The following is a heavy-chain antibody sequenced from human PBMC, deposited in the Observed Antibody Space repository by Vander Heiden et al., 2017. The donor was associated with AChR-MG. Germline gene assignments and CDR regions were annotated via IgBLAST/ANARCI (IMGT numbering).Heavy chain of an antibody. D-gene: IGHD3-22*01. CDR2: ISGSGGST. CDR3: AKGADSRTYYFDY. Sequence: EVQLLESWGGLVQPGGSVRPSCAASEFPFSSYAMSWVRQAPGKGLEWVSAISGSGGSTYYADSVKGRFTISRDNSKNTLYLQMNSLRAEDTAVYYCAKGADSRTYYFDYWGQGTLVTVSS. CDR1: EFPFSSYA. J-gene: IGHJ4*02. V-gene: IGHV3-23*01.